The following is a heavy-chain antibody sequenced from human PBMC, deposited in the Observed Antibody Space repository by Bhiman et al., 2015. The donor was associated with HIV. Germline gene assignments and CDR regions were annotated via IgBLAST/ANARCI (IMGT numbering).Heavy chain of an antibody. CDR1: GFTFDDYA. Sequence: EVQLVESGGGLVQPGRSLRLSCAASGFTFDDYAMHWVRQAPGKGLEWVSGISWNSGSIGYADSVKGRFTISRDNAKNSLYLQMNSLRAEDTALYYCAKGLYSSSWYFADYWGQGTLVTVSS. D-gene: IGHD6-13*01. J-gene: IGHJ4*02. CDR3: AKGLYSSSWYFADY. V-gene: IGHV3-9*01. CDR2: ISWNSGSI.